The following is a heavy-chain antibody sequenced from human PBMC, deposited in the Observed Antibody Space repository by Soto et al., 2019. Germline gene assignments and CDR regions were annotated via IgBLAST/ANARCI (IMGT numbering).Heavy chain of an antibody. CDR1: GFTFSDYY. CDR3: ASRPPLGDRIMIFDY. Sequence: QVQLVESGGGLVKPGGSLRLSCAASGFTFSDYYISWIRQSPGKGLEWVSYINGSGTDIYYADSVKGRFTVSRDNAKNSLYLQMNSLRPEDTAVYYCASRPPLGDRIMIFDYWGQGTLVTVSS. V-gene: IGHV3-11*01. J-gene: IGHJ4*02. D-gene: IGHD3-16*01. CDR2: INGSGTDI.